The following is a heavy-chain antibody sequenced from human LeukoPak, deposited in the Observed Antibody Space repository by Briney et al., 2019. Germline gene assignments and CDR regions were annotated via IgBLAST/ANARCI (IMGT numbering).Heavy chain of an antibody. V-gene: IGHV5-51*01. CDR1: GYSFTTYW. J-gene: IGHJ4*02. D-gene: IGHD3-22*01. Sequence: GESLKISCKGSGYSFTTYWIGWVRQMPGKGLEWMGIIYPRDSDTRYSPSFQGQVTISADKSISTAYLQWSSLKASDTAMYYCARHAKAYYDSSGFDYWGQGALVTVSS. CDR3: ARHAKAYYDSSGFDY. CDR2: IYPRDSDT.